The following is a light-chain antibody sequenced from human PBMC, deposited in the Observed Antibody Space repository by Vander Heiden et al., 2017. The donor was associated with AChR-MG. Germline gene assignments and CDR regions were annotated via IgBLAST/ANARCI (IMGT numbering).Light chain of an antibody. J-gene: IGLJ2*01. CDR2: GNS. CDR3: QSYDSSLSAVV. CDR1: SSNIGAGYD. Sequence: QSVLTQPPSVSGAPGQRVTISRTGSSSNIGAGYDEHWYQQLPGTAPKLLIYGNSNRPSGVPDRFSGSKSGTSASLAITGLQAEDEADYYCQSYDSSLSAVVFGGGTKLTVL. V-gene: IGLV1-40*01.